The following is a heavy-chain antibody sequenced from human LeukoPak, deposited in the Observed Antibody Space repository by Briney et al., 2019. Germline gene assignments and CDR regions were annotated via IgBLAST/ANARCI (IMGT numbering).Heavy chain of an antibody. CDR2: IIPIFGTA. D-gene: IGHD3-22*01. CDR3: AKWGHYFDSSGYYLDS. Sequence: SVKVSSKASGGTFTIYAISWVRQAPGQGLEWMGGIIPIFGTANYAQKFQGRVTITADKSTSTAYMELSSLRSEDTAVYYCAKWGHYFDSSGYYLDSWGQGTLVTVSS. J-gene: IGHJ4*02. V-gene: IGHV1-69*06. CDR1: GGTFTIYA.